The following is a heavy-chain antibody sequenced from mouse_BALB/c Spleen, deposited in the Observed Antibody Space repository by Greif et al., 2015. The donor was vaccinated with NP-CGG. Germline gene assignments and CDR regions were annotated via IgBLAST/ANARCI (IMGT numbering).Heavy chain of an antibody. CDR2: IDPANGNT. CDR1: GFNIKDTY. V-gene: IGHV14-3*02. J-gene: IGHJ2*01. Sequence: EVQGVESGAELVKPGASVKLSCTASGFNIKDTYMHWVKQRPEQGLEWIGRIDPANGNTKYDPKFQGKATITADTSSNTAYLQLSSLTSEDTAVYYCVRALLRLRGYYFDYWGQGTTLTVSS. D-gene: IGHD1-2*01. CDR3: VRALLRLRGYYFDY.